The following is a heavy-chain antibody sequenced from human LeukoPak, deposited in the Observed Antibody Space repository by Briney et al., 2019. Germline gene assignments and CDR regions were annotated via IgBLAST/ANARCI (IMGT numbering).Heavy chain of an antibody. D-gene: IGHD2-15*01. CDR3: ARDRCSGGSCYWFDP. CDR1: GYTFTGYY. CDR2: INPNSGGT. J-gene: IGHJ5*02. V-gene: IGHV1-2*04. Sequence: ASVKVSCKASGYTFTGYYMHWVRQAPGQGLEWMGWINPNSGGTNYAQKFQGWVTTTRDTSISTAYMELSRLRSDDTAVYYCARDRCSGGSCYWFDPWGQGTLVTVSS.